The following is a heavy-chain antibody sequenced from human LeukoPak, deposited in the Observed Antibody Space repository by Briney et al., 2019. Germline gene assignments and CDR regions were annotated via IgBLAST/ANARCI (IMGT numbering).Heavy chain of an antibody. D-gene: IGHD6-19*01. V-gene: IGHV3-21*01. CDR3: AKDQSGIVSAVAGTRSDY. Sequence: GGSLRLSCAASGFTFSSYSMNWVRQAPGKGLEWVSSISSSSSYIYYADSVKGRFTISRDNAKNSLYLQMNSLRAEDTAVYYCAKDQSGIVSAVAGTRSDYWGQGTLVTVSS. J-gene: IGHJ4*02. CDR2: ISSSSSYI. CDR1: GFTFSSYS.